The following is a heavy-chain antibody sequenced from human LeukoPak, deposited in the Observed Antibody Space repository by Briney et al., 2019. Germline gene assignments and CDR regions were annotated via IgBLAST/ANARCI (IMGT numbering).Heavy chain of an antibody. CDR2: IVPVIGVA. V-gene: IGHV1-69*02. Sequence: SVKVSCKAPGDTLITHYISWVRQAPGQGLEWVGRIVPVIGVATYAQSLQGRVIITADRSTNTAYMELSSLRFEDSAVYFCARHSSRGHYYDFDFWGQGSLVTVSS. CDR1: GDTLITHY. J-gene: IGHJ4*02. CDR3: ARHSSRGHYYDFDF. D-gene: IGHD3-22*01.